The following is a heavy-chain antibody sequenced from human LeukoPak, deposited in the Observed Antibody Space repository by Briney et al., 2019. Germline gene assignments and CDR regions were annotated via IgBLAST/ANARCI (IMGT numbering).Heavy chain of an antibody. J-gene: IGHJ4*02. CDR2: ISWNSGSI. Sequence: GGSLRLSCAASGFTFDDYAMHWVRQAPGKGLEWVSGISWNSGSIGYADSVKGRFTISRDNAKNSLSLQMNSLRAEDTAVYYCAKWSELPYFDYWGQGAPVTVSS. CDR1: GFTFDDYA. V-gene: IGHV3-9*01. D-gene: IGHD2-15*01. CDR3: AKWSELPYFDY.